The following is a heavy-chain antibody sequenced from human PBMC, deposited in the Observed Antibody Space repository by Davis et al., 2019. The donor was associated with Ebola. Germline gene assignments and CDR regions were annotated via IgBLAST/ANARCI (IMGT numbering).Heavy chain of an antibody. V-gene: IGHV4-34*01. J-gene: IGHJ3*02. D-gene: IGHD6-6*01. CDR3: ARDPSLRFHIAATGGGDAFDI. CDR1: GGSFSGYY. CDR2: INHSGST. Sequence: PSETLSLTCAVYGGSFSGYYWSWIRQPPGKGLEWIGDINHSGSTNYNPSLKSRVTISVDTSKNQFSLKLSSVTAADTAVYYGARDPSLRFHIAATGGGDAFDIWGQGTMVTVSS.